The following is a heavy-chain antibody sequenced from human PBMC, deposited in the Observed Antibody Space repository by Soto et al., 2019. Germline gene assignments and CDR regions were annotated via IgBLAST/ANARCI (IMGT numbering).Heavy chain of an antibody. CDR3: VREEIVGMPPDMEYYYYSGMDV. J-gene: IGHJ6*02. Sequence: QVQLVQSGAEVKKPGSSVKVSCKASGGTLSNYAINWVRQAPGQGLEWMGGIIPIFGTALYAQKFQDRVTITADESTSTAYMELSSLTSEDTAVYCCVREEIVGMPPDMEYYYYSGMDVWGQGTTVTVSS. CDR2: IIPIFGTA. V-gene: IGHV1-69*01. CDR1: GGTLSNYA. D-gene: IGHD2-2*01.